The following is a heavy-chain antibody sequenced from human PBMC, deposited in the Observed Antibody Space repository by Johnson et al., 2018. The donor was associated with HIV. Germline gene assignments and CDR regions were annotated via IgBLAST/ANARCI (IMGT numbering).Heavy chain of an antibody. D-gene: IGHD6-6*01. V-gene: IGHV3-7*05. Sequence: EQLVESGGGLVQPGGSLRLSCAASGFTFSDYYMSWVRQAPGKGLEWVANIKQDGSEKYYLASVKGRFTISRDNAKNSLYLQMNSLRAEDTAVYYCKISSSTGFEFWGQGTMVTVSS. J-gene: IGHJ3*01. CDR3: KISSSTGFEF. CDR1: GFTFSDYY. CDR2: IKQDGSEK.